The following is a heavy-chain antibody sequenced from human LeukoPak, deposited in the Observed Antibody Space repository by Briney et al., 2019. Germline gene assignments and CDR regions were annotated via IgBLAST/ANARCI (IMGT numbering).Heavy chain of an antibody. CDR1: GGSISSYY. V-gene: IGHV4-4*07. CDR2: MYTSGST. Sequence: SETLSLTCTVSGGSISSYYWSWIRLPAGKGMEWIGRMYTSGSTSYNPSLTSRVTISVDTSKNQFSLKLYSVTAADAAVYFCARDLRITARPPTYYYYYYMDVWGKGTTVTVSS. CDR3: ARDLRITARPPTYYYYYYMDV. D-gene: IGHD6-6*01. J-gene: IGHJ6*03.